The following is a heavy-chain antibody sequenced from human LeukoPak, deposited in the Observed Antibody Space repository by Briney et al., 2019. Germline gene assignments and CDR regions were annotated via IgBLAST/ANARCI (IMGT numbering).Heavy chain of an antibody. Sequence: PSETLSLTCTVSGGSISSSSYYWGWIRQPPGKGLEWVSAISGSGGSTYYADSVKGRFTISRDNSKNTLYLQMNSLRAEDTAVYYCAKVVEGYPKYYYYGMDVWGKGTTVTVSS. J-gene: IGHJ6*04. CDR1: GGSISSSSYY. D-gene: IGHD2-15*01. CDR3: AKVVEGYPKYYYYGMDV. V-gene: IGHV3-23*01. CDR2: ISGSGGST.